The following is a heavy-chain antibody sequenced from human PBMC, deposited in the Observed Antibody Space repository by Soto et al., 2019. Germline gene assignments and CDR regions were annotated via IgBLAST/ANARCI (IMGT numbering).Heavy chain of an antibody. Sequence: QVQLVQSGPEVKKSGSSVKVSCKLSGGTFTSDTISWLRLAPGQGLEWMGRIVPILGTGNYAQKFQGRVTITEDRSTNTGYIELSSLTSEDTAIYYGAREEGSYNMGTFPFYYMDVWGKGTTVTVSS. V-gene: IGHV1-69*08. J-gene: IGHJ6*03. CDR1: GGTFTSDT. CDR2: IVPILGTG. CDR3: AREEGSYNMGTFPFYYMDV. D-gene: IGHD5-18*01.